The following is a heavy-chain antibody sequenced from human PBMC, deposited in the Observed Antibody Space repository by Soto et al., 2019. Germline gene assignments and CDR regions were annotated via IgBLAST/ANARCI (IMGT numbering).Heavy chain of an antibody. J-gene: IGHJ1*01. V-gene: IGHV1-2*02. CDR2: INPNSGGT. Sequence: ASVKVSFKASGYPFTGYYMHWVRQAPGQGLEWMGWINPNSGGTNYAQKFQGRVTMTRDTSISTAYMELSRLRSDDTAVYYCAREGHSSSWYQHWGQGTMVTVSS. CDR1: GYPFTGYY. CDR3: AREGHSSSWYQH. D-gene: IGHD6-13*01.